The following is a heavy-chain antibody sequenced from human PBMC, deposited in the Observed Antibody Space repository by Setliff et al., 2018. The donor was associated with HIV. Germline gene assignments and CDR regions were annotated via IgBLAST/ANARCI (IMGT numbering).Heavy chain of an antibody. Sequence: PSETLSLTCTVSGASISSSSHHWAWIRQPPGKGLEYIGNIYYTGSTNHNPSLESRVATSVDTSKNQFPLKLSSVTAADTAVYYCARIVRWELVATSTFFYYYMDVWGKGTKVTVSS. CDR1: GASISSSSHH. V-gene: IGHV4-39*01. D-gene: IGHD1-26*01. CDR3: ARIVRWELVATSTFFYYYMDV. J-gene: IGHJ6*03. CDR2: IYYTGST.